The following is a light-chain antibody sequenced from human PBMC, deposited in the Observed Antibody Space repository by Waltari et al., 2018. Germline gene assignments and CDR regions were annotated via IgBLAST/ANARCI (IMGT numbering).Light chain of an antibody. CDR3: QQYGTSPFT. J-gene: IGKJ3*01. CDR2: DAS. Sequence: EIVLTQSPGTLSLSPGESATLSCRASQSVSSYLTWYQQKPGQAPRLLIYDASTRSTGIPDRFSGSGSGTDFTLTISRLEPEDFAVYYCQQYGTSPFTFGPGTKVDIK. CDR1: QSVSSY. V-gene: IGKV3-20*01.